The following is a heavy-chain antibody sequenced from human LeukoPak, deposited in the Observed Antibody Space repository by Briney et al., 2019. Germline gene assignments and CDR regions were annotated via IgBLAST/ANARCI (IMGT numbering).Heavy chain of an antibody. CDR1: RYIFTDFY. Sequence: ASVKVSCKASRYIFTDFYIHWVRQDPGQGLEWMGWINPNTGGTNSAQQFQGRVTMTRDTSITTAYMELSSLKSDDTAVYYCARHYSTSMIDGIGCYWGQGTLVTVSS. CDR2: INPNTGGT. V-gene: IGHV1-2*02. D-gene: IGHD3-16*01. CDR3: ARHYSTSMIDGIGCY. J-gene: IGHJ4*02.